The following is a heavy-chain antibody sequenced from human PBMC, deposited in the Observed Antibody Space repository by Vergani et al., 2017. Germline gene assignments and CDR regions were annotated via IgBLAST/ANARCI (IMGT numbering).Heavy chain of an antibody. D-gene: IGHD3-9*01. CDR2: IIPIFGTA. CDR3: ASGRYFDWRPYYYYYGMDV. V-gene: IGHV1-69*12. CDR1: GGTFSSYA. J-gene: IGHJ6*02. Sequence: QVQLVQSGAEVKKPGSSVKVSCKASGGTFSSYAISWVRQAPGQGLEWMGGIIPIFGTANYAQKFQGRVTITADESTSTAYMELSSLRSEDTAVYYCASGRYFDWRPYYYYYGMDVWGQGTTVTVSS.